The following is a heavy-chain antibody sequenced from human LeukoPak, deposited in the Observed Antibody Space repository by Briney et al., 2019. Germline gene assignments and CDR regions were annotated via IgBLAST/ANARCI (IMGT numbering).Heavy chain of an antibody. Sequence: PGGSLRLSCAASGFTFSSYSMNWVRQAPGKGLEWVSSISSSSSYIYYANSVKGRFTISRDNAKNSLYLQMNSLRAEDTAVYYCVKDFPAVAMNYYFDYWGQGTLVTVSS. D-gene: IGHD6-19*01. V-gene: IGHV3-21*01. CDR1: GFTFSSYS. J-gene: IGHJ4*02. CDR3: VKDFPAVAMNYYFDY. CDR2: ISSSSSYI.